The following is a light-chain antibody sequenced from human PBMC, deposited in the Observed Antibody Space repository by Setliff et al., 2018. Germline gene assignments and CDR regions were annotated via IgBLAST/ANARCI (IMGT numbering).Light chain of an antibody. CDR2: WAS. CDR1: QSVLYDSTDKNY. J-gene: IGKJ1*01. Sequence: DIVMTQSPDSLAVSLGERATINCKTSQSVLYDSTDKNYLAWYQQKPRQPPKLLIYWASTRESGAPDRFSGSGSGTDFTLTISSLQAEDVAVYYCHQYYDTPRTFGQGTKVDIK. V-gene: IGKV4-1*01. CDR3: HQYYDTPRT.